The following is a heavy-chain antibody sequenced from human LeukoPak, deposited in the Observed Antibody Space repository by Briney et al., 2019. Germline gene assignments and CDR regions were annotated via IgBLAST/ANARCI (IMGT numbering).Heavy chain of an antibody. CDR2: INPKRGVT. CDR1: GYTFTDYY. CDR3: ARERNYGDYGDAFDV. V-gene: IGHV1-2*02. D-gene: IGHD4-17*01. Sequence: ASVKVSCKASGYTFTDYYIHWMRQAPGQGLEWMGWINPKRGVTTYAQKFQGRVTMTRDTSITTAYMELTRLRSDDTTIYYCARERNYGDYGDAFDVWGQGTKVTVSS. J-gene: IGHJ3*01.